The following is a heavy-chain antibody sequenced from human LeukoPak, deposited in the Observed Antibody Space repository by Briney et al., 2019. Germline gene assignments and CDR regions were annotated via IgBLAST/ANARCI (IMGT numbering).Heavy chain of an antibody. CDR1: GFTFDGYG. Sequence: GGSLRLSCAASGFTFDGYGMSWVRQAPGKGLEWVSGIDWNGGNTGYADSVKGRSTISRDNAKNSLYLQMNSLRAEDTALYYCARDLIAATGGLQFDYWGQGTLVTVSS. CDR2: IDWNGGNT. CDR3: ARDLIAATGGLQFDY. J-gene: IGHJ4*02. V-gene: IGHV3-20*04. D-gene: IGHD6-13*01.